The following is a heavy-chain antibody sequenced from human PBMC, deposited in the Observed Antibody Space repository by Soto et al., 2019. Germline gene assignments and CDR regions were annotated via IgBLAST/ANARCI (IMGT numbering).Heavy chain of an antibody. D-gene: IGHD2-15*01. J-gene: IGHJ4*02. CDR2: IVPLFGAG. Sequence: QVRLEQSGSEVKRPGSSVKVSCKASGVILSSVGLSWVRQAPGQGLEWMGGIVPLFGAGNYAQRFKGRVTITADQSTNTAYMELSRLRSEDTAVYYCARDRLPHCSGGSCYSEFAHWGQGPLVIVSS. CDR1: GVILSSVG. CDR3: ARDRLPHCSGGSCYSEFAH. V-gene: IGHV1-69*01.